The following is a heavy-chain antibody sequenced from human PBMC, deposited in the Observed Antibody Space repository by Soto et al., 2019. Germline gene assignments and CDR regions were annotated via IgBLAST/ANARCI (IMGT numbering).Heavy chain of an antibody. CDR3: AMLGGWSGGSSGMDV. D-gene: IGHD6-19*01. V-gene: IGHV3-72*01. CDR2: IRRKANSYTT. J-gene: IGHJ6*02. CDR1: GLIFSDYH. Sequence: EVQLVESGGGLVQPGGSLRLSCAASGLIFSDYHMDWVRQAPGKGLEWVGRIRRKANSYTTEYAASVKGRFTISRDDSKNPPFLQMERPKREDTAVYYCAMLGGWSGGSSGMDVWGQGTTVTVSS.